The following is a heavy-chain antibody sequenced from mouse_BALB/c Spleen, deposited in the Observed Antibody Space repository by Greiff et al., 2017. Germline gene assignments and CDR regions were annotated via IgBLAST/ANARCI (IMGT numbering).Heavy chain of an antibody. D-gene: IGHD3-3*01. CDR1: GFTFSSYG. J-gene: IGHJ2*01. V-gene: IGHV5-6*01. CDR2: ISSGGSYT. Sequence: VQLQQSGGDLVKPGGSLKLSCAASGFTFSSYGMSWVRQTPDKRLEWVATISSGGSYTYYPDSVKGRFTISRDNAKHTLYLQMSSLKSEDTAMYYCARHAGPYYFDYWGQGTTLTVSS. CDR3: ARHAGPYYFDY.